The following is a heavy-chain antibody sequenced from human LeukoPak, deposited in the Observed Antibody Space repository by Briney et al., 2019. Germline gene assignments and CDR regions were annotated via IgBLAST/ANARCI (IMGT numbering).Heavy chain of an antibody. J-gene: IGHJ5*02. Sequence: GSLRLSCAASGFRFSDFTMTWVRQPPGKGPEWVSAIGGRGGSTYYADSLGGRFTISRDNSKDMVYLQMNSLKVEDTATYYCGKEGGAWGQGTKVTVSS. CDR2: IGGRGGST. V-gene: IGHV3-23*01. D-gene: IGHD3-16*01. CDR1: GFRFSDFT. CDR3: GKEGGA.